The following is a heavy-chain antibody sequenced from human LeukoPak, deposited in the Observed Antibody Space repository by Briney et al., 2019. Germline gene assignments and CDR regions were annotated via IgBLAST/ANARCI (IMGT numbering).Heavy chain of an antibody. V-gene: IGHV3-48*03. CDR1: GFTFSSYE. Sequence: GSLRLSCAASGFTFSSYEMNWVRQAPGKGLEWASYISSSGSTKFYADSVKGRFTISRDNAKNSLYLQMNSLRAEDTAVYYCPRAGSSGLRPDYWGQGTLVTVSS. J-gene: IGHJ4*02. CDR2: ISSSGSTK. CDR3: PRAGSSGLRPDY. D-gene: IGHD4-17*01.